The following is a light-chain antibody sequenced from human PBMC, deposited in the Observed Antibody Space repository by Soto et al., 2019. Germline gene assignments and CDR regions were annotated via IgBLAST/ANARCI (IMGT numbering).Light chain of an antibody. CDR2: EVT. CDR3: GSYTSNSTPLV. J-gene: IGLJ1*01. Sequence: QSVLTQPASVSGSPGQSITISCTGTSSDVGGYNYVSWYQQHPGKAPKLLIYEVTNRPSGDSNRFTGSKSGNTASLTISGLQAEDEADYYCGSYTSNSTPLVFGTGTKVTVL. CDR1: SSDVGGYNY. V-gene: IGLV2-14*01.